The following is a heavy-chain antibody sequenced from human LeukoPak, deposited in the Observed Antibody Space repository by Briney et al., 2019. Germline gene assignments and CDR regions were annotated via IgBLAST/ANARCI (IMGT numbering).Heavy chain of an antibody. CDR2: INHSGST. D-gene: IGHD3-10*01. J-gene: IGHJ4*02. V-gene: IGHV4-34*01. Sequence: PSETLSLTCAVYGGSFSGYYWSWIRQPPGKGLEWIGEINHSGSTNYNPSLKSRVTISVDTSKNQLSLKLSSVTAADTAVYYCARGLRWGITMVRARTYFDYWGQGTLVTVSS. CDR1: GGSFSGYY. CDR3: ARGLRWGITMVRARTYFDY.